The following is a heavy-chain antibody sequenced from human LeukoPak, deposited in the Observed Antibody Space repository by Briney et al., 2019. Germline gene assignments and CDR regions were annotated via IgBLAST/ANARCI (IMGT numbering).Heavy chain of an antibody. CDR3: ARALDSSSSRYQAFEE. V-gene: IGHV3-7*01. CDR1: GFTFSNYW. J-gene: IGHJ4*02. Sequence: PGGSLRLSCSASGFTFSNYWMSWVRQAPGKGREGVANIKQDESEKYYVDSVKGRFPISRDNAKSSLYLQMNSLRAEDTAVYYCARALDSSSSRYQAFEEWGQGTLVTVSS. CDR2: IKQDESEK. D-gene: IGHD2-2*01.